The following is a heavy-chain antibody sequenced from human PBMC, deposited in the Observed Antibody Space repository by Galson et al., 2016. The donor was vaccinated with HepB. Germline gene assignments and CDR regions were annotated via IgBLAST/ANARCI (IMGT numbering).Heavy chain of an antibody. CDR2: MDPDSGNT. CDR1: GYTFTTYD. V-gene: IGHV1-8*01. J-gene: IGHJ5*02. Sequence: SVKVSCKASGYTFTTYDINWVRQATGQGLEWMGWMDPDSGNTGYAQKFQGRVTMTRDTSISTAYMELSSLRSEDTAVYYCARNPSRTGDFDPWGQGTQVIVSS. D-gene: IGHD7-27*01. CDR3: ARNPSRTGDFDP.